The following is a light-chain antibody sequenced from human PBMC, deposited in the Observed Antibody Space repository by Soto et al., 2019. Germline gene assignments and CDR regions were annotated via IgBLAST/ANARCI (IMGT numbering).Light chain of an antibody. CDR2: EVI. J-gene: IGLJ3*02. CDR1: SSDVGSYNL. V-gene: IGLV2-23*02. Sequence: QSALTQPASVSGSPGQSITISCTGTSSDVGSYNLDSWYQQHPGKAPKLLIYEVIKRPSGVSNRFSGSKSGSTASLTISGLQAEDEAAYFCCSYAGSQSWVFGGGTKLTVL. CDR3: CSYAGSQSWV.